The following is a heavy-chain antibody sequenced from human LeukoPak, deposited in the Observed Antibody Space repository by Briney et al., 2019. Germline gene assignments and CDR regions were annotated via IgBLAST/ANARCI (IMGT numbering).Heavy chain of an antibody. CDR2: MNPNSGNT. J-gene: IGHJ3*02. D-gene: IGHD4-17*01. CDR3: ARGYGSRASRGAFDI. Sequence: ASVKVSCKASGYAFISYDINWVRQDTGQGLEWMGWMNPNSGNTGYAQKFQGRVTMTRNTSISTAYMELSSLRSEDTAVYYCARGYGSRASRGAFDIWGQGTMVTVSS. V-gene: IGHV1-8*01. CDR1: GYAFISYD.